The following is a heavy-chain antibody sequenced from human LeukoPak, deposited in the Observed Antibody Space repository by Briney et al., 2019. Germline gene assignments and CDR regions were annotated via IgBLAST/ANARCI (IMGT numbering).Heavy chain of an antibody. J-gene: IGHJ4*02. V-gene: IGHV3-74*01. Sequence: GGSLRHSCAASGCTFSSHWMHWVRQAPGKGLVWVSRINSDGSSTTYADSVKGRFTVSRDNAKNTLYAQMNSLRAEDTAVYYCARQSCSSTICSTYDYWGQGTLVTVSS. CDR2: INSDGSST. D-gene: IGHD2-2*01. CDR3: ARQSCSSTICSTYDY. CDR1: GCTFSSHW.